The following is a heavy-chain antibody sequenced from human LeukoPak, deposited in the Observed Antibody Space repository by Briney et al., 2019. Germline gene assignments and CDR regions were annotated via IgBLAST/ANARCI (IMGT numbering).Heavy chain of an antibody. V-gene: IGHV3-66*01. J-gene: IGHJ3*02. CDR2: IYSGGST. CDR3: ARDIWEGSIVGATTDYDAFDI. Sequence: PGGSLRLSCAASGFTFSDYYMSWVRQAPGKGLEWVSVIYSGGSTYYADSVKGRFTISRDNSKNTLYLQMNSLRAEDTAVYCCARDIWEGSIVGATTDYDAFDIWGQGTMVTVSS. D-gene: IGHD1-26*01. CDR1: GFTFSDYY.